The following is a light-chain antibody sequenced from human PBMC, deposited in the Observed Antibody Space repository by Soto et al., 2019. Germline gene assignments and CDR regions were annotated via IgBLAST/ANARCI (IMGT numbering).Light chain of an antibody. V-gene: IGKV1-39*02. CDR1: QSFSTY. Sequence: DIQMTQSPSSLSASVGDRVTITCRASQSFSTYLNWYQQKPGKAPKLLIYEASNLEDGVPTRFSGSGSGTDFTLTISRLEPEDFAVYYCQYYDKLAKAITFGQGTRLEIK. CDR3: QYYDKLAKAIT. J-gene: IGKJ5*01. CDR2: EAS.